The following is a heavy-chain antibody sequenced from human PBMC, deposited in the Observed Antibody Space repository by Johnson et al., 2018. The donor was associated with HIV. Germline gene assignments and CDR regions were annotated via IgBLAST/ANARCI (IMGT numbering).Heavy chain of an antibody. CDR2: IGSAGDT. Sequence: VQLVESGGGLVQPEGSLRLSCAASRFTFSSYDMHWVRQATGKGLEWVSAIGSAGDTYYPGSVTGRFTISRENAKNSLYLQMNSLRAGDTAVYYCATGNYYGSGSYAGYSAAFDIWGQGTMVTVSS. J-gene: IGHJ3*02. CDR1: RFTFSSYD. CDR3: ATGNYYGSGSYAGYSAAFDI. D-gene: IGHD3-10*01. V-gene: IGHV3-13*01.